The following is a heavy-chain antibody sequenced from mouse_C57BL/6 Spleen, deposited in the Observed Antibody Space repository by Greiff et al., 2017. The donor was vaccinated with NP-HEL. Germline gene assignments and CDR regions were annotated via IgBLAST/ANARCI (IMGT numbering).Heavy chain of an antibody. CDR1: GYTFTSYW. CDR2: IDPSDSYT. V-gene: IGHV1-50*01. CDR3: ARSRSTTVVATDFDY. Sequence: VQLQQPGAELVKPGASVKLSCKASGYTFTSYWMQWVKQRPGQGLEWIGEIDPSDSYTNYNQKFKGKATLTVDTSSSTAYMQLSSLTSEDSAVYYCARSRSTTVVATDFDYWGKGTTLTVSS. J-gene: IGHJ2*01. D-gene: IGHD1-1*01.